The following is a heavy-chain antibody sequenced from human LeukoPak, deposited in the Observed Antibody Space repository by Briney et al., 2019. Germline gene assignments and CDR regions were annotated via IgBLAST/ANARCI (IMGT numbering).Heavy chain of an antibody. V-gene: IGHV4-61*02. J-gene: IGHJ4*02. Sequence: SETLSLTCTVSGGSISSGSYCWSWIRQPAGKGLEWIGRIYTSGSTNYNPSLKSRVTMSVDTSKNQFSLKLSSVTAADTAVYYCARGGLATYPVADGKPFDYWGQGTLVTVSS. CDR2: IYTSGST. CDR1: GGSISSGSYC. D-gene: IGHD5-24*01. CDR3: ARGGLATYPVADGKPFDY.